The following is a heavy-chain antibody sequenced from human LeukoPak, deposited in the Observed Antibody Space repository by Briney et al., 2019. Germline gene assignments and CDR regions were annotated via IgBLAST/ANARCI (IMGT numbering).Heavy chain of an antibody. CDR3: AKKGAAGTDY. CDR2: ISGSGGST. J-gene: IGHJ4*02. D-gene: IGHD6-13*01. CDR1: GFTFSIYW. Sequence: GGSLRLSCAASGFTFSIYWMSWVRQAPGKGLEWVSAISGSGGSTYYADSVKGRFTISRDNSKNTLYLQMNSLRAEDTAVYYCAKKGAAGTDYWGQGTLVTVSS. V-gene: IGHV3-23*01.